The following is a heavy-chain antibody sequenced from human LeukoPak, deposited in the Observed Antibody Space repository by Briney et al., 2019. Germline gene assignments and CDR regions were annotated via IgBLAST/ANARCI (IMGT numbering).Heavy chain of an antibody. V-gene: IGHV3-21*03. CDR1: GFTFSSYT. CDR2: ISGSSYYI. CDR3: TTGEEHSGYDYFDY. J-gene: IGHJ4*02. D-gene: IGHD5-12*01. Sequence: GGSLRLSCVASGFTFSSYTMNWVRQTPGKGLEWVSSISGSSYYIYYADSVRGRFTISRDNAENSVYLQMNSLKTEDTAVYYCTTGEEHSGYDYFDYWGLGTLVTVSS.